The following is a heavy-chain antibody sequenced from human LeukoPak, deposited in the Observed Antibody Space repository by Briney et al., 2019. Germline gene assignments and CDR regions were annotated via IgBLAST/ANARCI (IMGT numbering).Heavy chain of an antibody. Sequence: SETLSLTCTVSGGSISSYYWSWIRQPAGKGLEWIGRIYTSGSTNYNPSLKSRVTMSLDTSKNQFSLKLSSVTAADTAVYYCARDLSRDGVYYCYMDVWAKGPRSPSP. D-gene: IGHD2-8*01. V-gene: IGHV4-4*07. CDR1: GGSISSYY. J-gene: IGHJ6*03. CDR3: ARDLSRDGVYYCYMDV. CDR2: IYTSGST.